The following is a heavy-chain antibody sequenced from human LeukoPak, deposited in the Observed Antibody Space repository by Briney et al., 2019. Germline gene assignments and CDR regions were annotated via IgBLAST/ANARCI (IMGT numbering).Heavy chain of an antibody. CDR2: IWYDGSNK. D-gene: IGHD6-19*01. V-gene: IGHV3-33*01. CDR1: GFTFSSYG. J-gene: IGHJ3*02. CDR3: PRDPGEQWLIADSRIGAFDI. Sequence: GRSLRLFCAASGFTFSSYGMHWVRQAPGKALEWVAVIWYDGSNKYYADSVKGRFTISRDNSKNTLYLQMNSLRAEDTAVYYCPRDPGEQWLIADSRIGAFDIWGQGTMVTVSS.